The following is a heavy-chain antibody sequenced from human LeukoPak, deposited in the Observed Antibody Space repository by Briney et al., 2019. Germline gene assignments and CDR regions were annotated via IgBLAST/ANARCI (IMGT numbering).Heavy chain of an antibody. V-gene: IGHV3-23*01. CDR3: AKVPMAGSWFDP. J-gene: IGHJ5*02. CDR2: ISGSGGST. Sequence: GGSLRLSCAASGFTFSSYAMSWVRQAPGKGLEWVSAISGSGGSTYYADSVKGRFAISRDNSKNTLYLQMNSLRAEDTAVYYCAKVPMAGSWFDPWGQGTLVTVSS. CDR1: GFTFSSYA. D-gene: IGHD6-19*01.